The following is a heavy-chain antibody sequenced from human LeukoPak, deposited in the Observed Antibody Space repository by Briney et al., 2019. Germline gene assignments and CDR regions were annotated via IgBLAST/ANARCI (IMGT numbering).Heavy chain of an antibody. CDR2: ISGGGATT. Sequence: GGSLRLSCAASGFTFSSYAMSWVRQAPGKGLEWVSDISGGGATTFYADSVKGRFTISRDSSKNTLYLQMNSLRAEDTAVYYCAKGVISDGSGYYYPFDYWGQGTLVTVSS. V-gene: IGHV3-23*01. CDR3: AKGVISDGSGYYYPFDY. J-gene: IGHJ4*02. CDR1: GFTFSSYA. D-gene: IGHD3-22*01.